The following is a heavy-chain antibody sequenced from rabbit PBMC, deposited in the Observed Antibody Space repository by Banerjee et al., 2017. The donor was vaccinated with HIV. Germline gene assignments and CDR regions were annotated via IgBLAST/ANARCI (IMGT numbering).Heavy chain of an antibody. V-gene: IGHV1S40*01. CDR1: GFSFSSNYY. Sequence: QSLEESGGGLVQPEGSLTLTCTASGFSFSSNYYMCWVRQAPGKGLEWIGCIYTGDGSTYYASWAKGRFTISKTSSTTVTLQMTSLTAADTATYFCARDPYVDYGIGGYNLWGPGTLVTDS. CDR2: IYTGDGST. D-gene: IGHD2-1*01. CDR3: ARDPYVDYGIGGYNL. J-gene: IGHJ4*01.